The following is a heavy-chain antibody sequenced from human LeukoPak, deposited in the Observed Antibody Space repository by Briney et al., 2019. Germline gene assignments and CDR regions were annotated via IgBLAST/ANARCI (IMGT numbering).Heavy chain of an antibody. V-gene: IGHV4-34*01. J-gene: IGHJ6*02. Sequence: SETLCLTCAVYGGSFSGYYWSWIRQPPGKGLEWIGQINHSGSTNYNPSLKSRVTISVDTSKNQFSLKLSSVTAADTAVYYCARGRIAARRYYGMDVWGQGTTVTVSS. CDR3: ARGRIAARRYYGMDV. CDR2: INHSGST. D-gene: IGHD6-6*01. CDR1: GGSFSGYY.